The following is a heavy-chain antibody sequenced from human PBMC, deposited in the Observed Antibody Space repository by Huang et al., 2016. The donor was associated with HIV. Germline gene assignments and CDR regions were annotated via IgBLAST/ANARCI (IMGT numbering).Heavy chain of an antibody. V-gene: IGHV1-2*02. D-gene: IGHD2-2*01. J-gene: IGHJ6*02. CDR2: INPNSGGT. CDR3: ATGVVPAADYYYYYGMDV. CDR1: GYTFTGYY. Sequence: QVQLVQSGAEVKKPGASVKVSCKASGYTFTGYYMHWVRQAPGQGREWMGWINPNSGGTNYAQNVQGRVTMTRDTSISTAYMELSRLRSDDTAVYYCATGVVPAADYYYYYGMDVWGQGTTVTVSS.